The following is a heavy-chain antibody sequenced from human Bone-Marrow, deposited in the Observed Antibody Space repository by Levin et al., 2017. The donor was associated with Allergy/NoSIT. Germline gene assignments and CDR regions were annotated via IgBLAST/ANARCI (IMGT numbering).Heavy chain of an antibody. V-gene: IGHV3-21*04. CDR2: IRSSNANV. CDR1: GFTFSSHT. D-gene: IGHD5-24*01. J-gene: IGHJ4*02. Sequence: LSLTCEASGFTFSSHTMNWVRQAPGKGLEWVSFIRSSNANVYYADSVRGRFTISRDNARNSLFLEMHSLRADDTGVYYCARTNSRDGYNYFFDSWGQGILVTVSS. CDR3: ARTNSRDGYNYFFDS.